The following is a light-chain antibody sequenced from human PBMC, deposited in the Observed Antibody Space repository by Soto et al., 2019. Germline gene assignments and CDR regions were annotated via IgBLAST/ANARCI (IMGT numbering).Light chain of an antibody. J-gene: IGKJ4*01. CDR1: QDIAIY. CDR2: TAS. CDR3: QQTRAYPST. V-gene: IGKV1-9*01. Sequence: IQLTQSAASLSASVLYRVTFTFLSSQDIAIYLAWYQQKPGEAPNLLIHTASTLHGGVPSRFSGSGSGTDFTLTITSLQAEDFATYYCQQTRAYPSTFGGGAKVDIK.